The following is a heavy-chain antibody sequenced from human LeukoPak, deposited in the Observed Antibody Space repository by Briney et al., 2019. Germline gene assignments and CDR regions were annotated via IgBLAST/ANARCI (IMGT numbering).Heavy chain of an antibody. V-gene: IGHV3-7*01. Sequence: GGSLRLSCAASEFTFSSYWMSWVRQAPGKGLEWVANIKQDGSEKYYVDSVKGRFTISRDNAKNSLYLQMNSLRAEDTAVYYCARAHHRRVYDYVWGSYPYWGQGTLVTVSS. CDR3: ARAHHRRVYDYVWGSYPY. J-gene: IGHJ4*02. D-gene: IGHD3-16*02. CDR2: IKQDGSEK. CDR1: EFTFSSYW.